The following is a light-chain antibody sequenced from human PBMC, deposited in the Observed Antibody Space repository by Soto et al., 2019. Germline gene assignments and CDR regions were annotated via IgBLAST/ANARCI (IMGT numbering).Light chain of an antibody. Sequence: DIQMTQSPSSLSASVGDRVTITCRASQDISDYLAWFQQKPGQAPKSLIYAASSLQSGVPSKFSGSGSGTDFTLTISSLQPEDFATYYCQQYHGYPRTFGQGTKLEIK. CDR2: AAS. V-gene: IGKV1-16*02. CDR3: QQYHGYPRT. J-gene: IGKJ2*01. CDR1: QDISDY.